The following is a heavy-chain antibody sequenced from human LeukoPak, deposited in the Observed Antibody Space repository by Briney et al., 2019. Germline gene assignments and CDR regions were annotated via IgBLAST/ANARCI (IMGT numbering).Heavy chain of an antibody. CDR1: AFTFSSHA. D-gene: IGHD2-8*01. CDR2: ISYDGSNR. V-gene: IGHV3-30*03. J-gene: IGHJ4*02. Sequence: PGGSLRLSCAASAFTFSSHAMHWVRQAPGKGLEWVAVISYDGSNRVYAESVKGRFTISRDNAKNTLDLQMNSLRAEDTAVYYCARGEKSWINGFDLWGQGTLVTVSS. CDR3: ARGEKSWINGFDL.